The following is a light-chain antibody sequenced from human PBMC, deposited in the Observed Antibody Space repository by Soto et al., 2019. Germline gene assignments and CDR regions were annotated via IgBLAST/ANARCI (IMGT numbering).Light chain of an antibody. Sequence: EIVLTQSPGTLSLSPGERATLACRASQSISSSYLASYQQKPGQAPRLLIYGASSRATGIPDRFSGSGSGTDFTLTISRLEPEDFAVYYCQFFGSSRYTFGHGTKLEMK. CDR1: QSISSSY. CDR2: GAS. V-gene: IGKV3-20*01. CDR3: QFFGSSRYT. J-gene: IGKJ2*01.